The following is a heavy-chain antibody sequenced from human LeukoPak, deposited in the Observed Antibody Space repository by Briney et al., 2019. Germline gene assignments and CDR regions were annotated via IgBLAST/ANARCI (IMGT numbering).Heavy chain of an antibody. Sequence: GASVKVSFKASGYTFTGYYMHWVRQAPGQGLEWMGWINPNSGGTNYAQKFQGRVTMTRGTSISTAYMELSRLRSDDTAVYYCATASGSYYAEYFQHWGQGTLVTVSS. CDR2: INPNSGGT. CDR1: GYTFTGYY. CDR3: ATASGSYYAEYFQH. D-gene: IGHD1-26*01. J-gene: IGHJ1*01. V-gene: IGHV1-2*02.